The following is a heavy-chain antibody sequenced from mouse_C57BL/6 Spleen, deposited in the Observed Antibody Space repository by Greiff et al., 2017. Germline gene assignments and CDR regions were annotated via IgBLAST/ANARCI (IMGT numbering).Heavy chain of an antibody. Sequence: QVQLQQSGAELVKPGASVKISCKASGYAFSSYWMNWVKQRPGKGLEWIGQIYPGDGDTNYNGKFKGKATLTADKSSSTAYMQRSSLTSEDSAVYFCARSGYYGSSYLWYFDVWGTGTTVTVSS. V-gene: IGHV1-80*01. CDR3: ARSGYYGSSYLWYFDV. CDR1: GYAFSSYW. J-gene: IGHJ1*03. CDR2: IYPGDGDT. D-gene: IGHD1-1*01.